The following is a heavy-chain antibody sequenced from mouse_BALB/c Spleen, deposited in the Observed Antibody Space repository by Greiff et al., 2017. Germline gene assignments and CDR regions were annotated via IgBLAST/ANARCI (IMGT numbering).Heavy chain of an antibody. Sequence: EVNVVESGGGLVQPGGSLKLSCAASGFTFSSYTMSWVRQTPEKRLEWVAYISNGGGSTYYPDTVKGRFTISRDNAKNTLYLQMSSLKSEDTAMYYCARRYYGSSSWYFDYWGQGTTLTVSS. V-gene: IGHV5-12-2*01. CDR1: GFTFSSYT. CDR3: ARRYYGSSSWYFDY. CDR2: ISNGGGST. D-gene: IGHD1-1*01. J-gene: IGHJ2*01.